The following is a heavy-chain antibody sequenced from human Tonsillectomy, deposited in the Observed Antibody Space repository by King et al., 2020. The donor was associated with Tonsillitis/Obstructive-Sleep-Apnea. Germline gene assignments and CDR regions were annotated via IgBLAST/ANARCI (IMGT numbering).Heavy chain of an antibody. Sequence: QLQESCPGLVKPSETLSLTCTVSGGSISSSSYYLGWIRQPPGKWLEWIWGIYYSGDTSYNPSLNSRVTISVDTSKNQFSLKLSSVTAADTAVYYCARLGRDQALDYWGQGTLVTVSS. CDR1: GGSISSSSYY. CDR2: IYYSGDT. CDR3: ARLGRDQALDY. J-gene: IGHJ4*02. V-gene: IGHV4-39*01. D-gene: IGHD2-2*01.